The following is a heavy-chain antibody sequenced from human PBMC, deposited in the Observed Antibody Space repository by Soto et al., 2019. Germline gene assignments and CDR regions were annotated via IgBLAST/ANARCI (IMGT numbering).Heavy chain of an antibody. CDR2: INAFNGKA. CDR3: ARPRYCSGGSCYHHFDY. V-gene: IGHV1-18*01. Sequence: ASVKVSCKASGYTFISYGISWVRQAPGQGFEWMGGINAFNGKANYAQKFQGRVTITRDESTSTAYMELSSLRSEDTAVYYCARPRYCSGGSCYHHFDYWGQGTLVTGSS. D-gene: IGHD2-15*01. CDR1: GYTFISYG. J-gene: IGHJ4*02.